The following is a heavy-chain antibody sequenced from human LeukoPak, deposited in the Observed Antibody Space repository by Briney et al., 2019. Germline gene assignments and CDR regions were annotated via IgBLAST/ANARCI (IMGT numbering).Heavy chain of an antibody. CDR2: IYYSGST. J-gene: IGHJ5*02. CDR3: ARVERVLRFLEWSPSWFDP. Sequence: TSETLSLTCTVSGGSISSHYWSWIRQPPGKGLEWIGYIYYSGSTNYNPSLKSRVTISVDTSKNQFPLKLSSVTAADTAVYYCARVERVLRFLEWSPSWFDPWGQGTLVTVSS. CDR1: GGSISSHY. V-gene: IGHV4-59*11. D-gene: IGHD3-3*01.